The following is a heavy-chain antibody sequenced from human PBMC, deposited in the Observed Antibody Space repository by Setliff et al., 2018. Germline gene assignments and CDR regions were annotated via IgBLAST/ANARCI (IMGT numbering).Heavy chain of an antibody. CDR1: GYTFTEYL. V-gene: IGHV5-51*01. J-gene: IGHJ6*02. CDR3: ARSDYGDYFAWDSYGMDV. Sequence: PGESLKISCKGSGYTFTEYLIGWVRQMPGKGLEWMGIIYPGDSDTRYSPSFQGQVTISADRSTRTAYLQWSSLKASDTAFYYCARSDYGDYFAWDSYGMDVWGQGTTVTVSS. D-gene: IGHD4-17*01. CDR2: IYPGDSDT.